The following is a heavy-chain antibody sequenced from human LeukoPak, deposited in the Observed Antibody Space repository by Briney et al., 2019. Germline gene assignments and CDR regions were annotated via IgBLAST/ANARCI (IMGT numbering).Heavy chain of an antibody. CDR2: IRSNSDGGTI. CDR1: GFTFSNAW. V-gene: IGHV3-15*07. J-gene: IGHJ5*01. Sequence: PGGSLRLSCATSGFTFSNAWMNWVRQAPGKGLEWVGRIRSNSDGGTINYAAPVKGRFALSRDDSKNTLYLQMNSLQTEDTAVYYCATDFYDTTWGQGTLVTVSS. D-gene: IGHD3-22*01. CDR3: ATDFYDTT.